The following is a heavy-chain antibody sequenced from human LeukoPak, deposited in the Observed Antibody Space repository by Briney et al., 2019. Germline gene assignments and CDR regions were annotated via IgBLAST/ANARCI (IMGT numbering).Heavy chain of an antibody. V-gene: IGHV1-69*13. CDR1: GGTFNNYG. Sequence: SVKVSCKASGGTFNNYGISWVRQAPGQGLEWMGGTIPIFGTPNYAQKFQGRVTITADDSSSTAYMELSSLRAEDTAVYYCARGTYSSSWYQFDYWGLGTLVTVSS. D-gene: IGHD6-13*01. CDR3: ARGTYSSSWYQFDY. J-gene: IGHJ4*02. CDR2: TIPIFGTP.